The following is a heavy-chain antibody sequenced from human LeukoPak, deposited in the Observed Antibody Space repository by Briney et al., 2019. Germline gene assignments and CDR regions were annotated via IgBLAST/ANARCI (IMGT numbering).Heavy chain of an antibody. D-gene: IGHD6-6*01. CDR1: GGSISSYY. J-gene: IGHJ4*02. CDR3: ARAGIAARRGHFDY. CDR2: IYYSGST. Sequence: SETLSLTCTVSGGSISSYYWSWIRQPPGKGLEWIGYIYYSGSTNYNPSLKSRVTISVDTSKNQFSLKLSSVTAADTAVYYCARAGIAARRGHFDYWGQGTLVTVSS. V-gene: IGHV4-59*01.